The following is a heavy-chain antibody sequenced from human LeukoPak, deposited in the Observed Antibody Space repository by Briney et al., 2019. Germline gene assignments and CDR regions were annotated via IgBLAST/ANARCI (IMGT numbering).Heavy chain of an antibody. CDR1: RYTFTGYY. CDR2: INPNSGGT. J-gene: IGHJ4*02. V-gene: IGHV1-2*02. D-gene: IGHD4-11*01. CDR3: ARWMASVTTPDY. Sequence: ASVKVSCKASRYTFTGYYMLWVRQAPGQGLEWMGWINPNSGGTNYAQKFQGRVTMTRDTSISTAYMELSRLRSDDTAVYDCARWMASVTTPDYWGQGTLVTVSS.